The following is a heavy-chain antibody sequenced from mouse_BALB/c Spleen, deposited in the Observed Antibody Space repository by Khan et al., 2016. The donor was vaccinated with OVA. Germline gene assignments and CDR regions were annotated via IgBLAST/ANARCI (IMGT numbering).Heavy chain of an antibody. CDR1: GYTFTTAG. CDR2: INTHSGVP. D-gene: IGHD2-14*01. Sequence: QIQLVQSGPELKKPGETVRISCKASGYTFTTAGIQWVQKMPGKGLKWIGWINTHSGVPKYAEDFKGRFAFSLEISVNTAYLQITNLKNEDTATYFCERGGAAYYRNDGGAMEYWGKGTSVNVSS. CDR3: ERGGAAYYRNDGGAMEY. V-gene: IGHV9-4*02. J-gene: IGHJ4*01.